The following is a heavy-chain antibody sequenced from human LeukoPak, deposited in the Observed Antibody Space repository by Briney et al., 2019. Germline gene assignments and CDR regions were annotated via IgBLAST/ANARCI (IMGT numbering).Heavy chain of an antibody. CDR1: GFIFSDYY. Sequence: GGSLRLSCAASGFIFSDYYMTWIRQAPGKGLEWLSYISGSGSDTNYADSVKGRFTTSRDNAKNSLYLQMNSLRAEDTAVYYCARVGSIAAAGTPDYWGQGTLVTV. CDR3: ARVGSIAAAGTPDY. V-gene: IGHV3-11*06. J-gene: IGHJ4*02. CDR2: ISGSGSDT. D-gene: IGHD6-13*01.